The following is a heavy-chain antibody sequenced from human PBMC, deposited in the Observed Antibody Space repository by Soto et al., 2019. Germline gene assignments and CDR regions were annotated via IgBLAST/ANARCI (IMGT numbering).Heavy chain of an antibody. J-gene: IGHJ4*02. D-gene: IGHD1-1*01. V-gene: IGHV4-31*03. Sequence: QVQLQESGPGLVKPSQTLSLTRTVSGGSISSGGYYWSWVRQFPGKGLEWIGYIYYSGTTHYNPSLKSRISMSIDTSKNQFSLRLNSVTAADTAVYYCARDVTTKDFFDYWGQGSPVTVSS. CDR2: IYYSGTT. CDR1: GGSISSGGYY. CDR3: ARDVTTKDFFDY.